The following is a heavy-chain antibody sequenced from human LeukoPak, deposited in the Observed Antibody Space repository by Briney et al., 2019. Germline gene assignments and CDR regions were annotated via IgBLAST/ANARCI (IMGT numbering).Heavy chain of an antibody. CDR1: GFTFSSYE. V-gene: IGHV3-48*03. D-gene: IGHD2-2*01. J-gene: IGHJ5*02. CDR2: ISSSGSTI. CDR3: ARGYCSSTNCYANWFDP. Sequence: GGSLRLSCAASGFTFSSYEMNWVRQAPGKGLEWVSYISSSGSTIYYADSVKGRFTISRDDAKNSLYLQMNSLRGEDTAVYFCARGYCSSTNCYANWFDPWGQGTLVTVSS.